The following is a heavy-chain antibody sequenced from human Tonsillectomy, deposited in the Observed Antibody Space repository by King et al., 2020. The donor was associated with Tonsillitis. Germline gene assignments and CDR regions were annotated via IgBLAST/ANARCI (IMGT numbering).Heavy chain of an antibody. J-gene: IGHJ4*02. CDR1: GFTFSSYA. CDR2: MSGNGVRT. Sequence: VQLVESGGGLVQPRGSLRLSCAASGFTFSSYAMSWVRQAPGKGLEWVSDMSGNGVRTLYADSVKGRFTISRDYSKNTLYLQMNSLRAEDTAVYYCAKSYRPVGAANTPYYFDSWGQGTLVTVSS. CDR3: AKSYRPVGAANTPYYFDS. D-gene: IGHD1-26*01. V-gene: IGHV3-23*04.